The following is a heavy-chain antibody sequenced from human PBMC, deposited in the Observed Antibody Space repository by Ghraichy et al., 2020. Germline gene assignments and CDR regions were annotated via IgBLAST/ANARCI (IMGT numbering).Heavy chain of an antibody. J-gene: IGHJ4*02. CDR3: ARFSAYTVTCDS. Sequence: ASVKVSCKASGYTFTDYEIHWVRQAPGQGLEWMGWINPNSGGAIYAQKFLGRVTMTRDTSISTAYIELSRLTSDDTAVYYCARFSAYTVTCDSWGQGTLVTVSS. V-gene: IGHV1-2*02. CDR2: INPNSGGA. D-gene: IGHD4-17*01. CDR1: GYTFTDYE.